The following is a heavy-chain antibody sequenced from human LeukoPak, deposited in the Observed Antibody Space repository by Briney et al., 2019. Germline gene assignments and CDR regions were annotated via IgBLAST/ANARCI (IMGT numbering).Heavy chain of an antibody. J-gene: IGHJ4*02. V-gene: IGHV3-48*03. CDR3: ARDRCSGGSCYSGALFDY. CDR1: GFTFSSYE. D-gene: IGHD2-15*01. Sequence: GGSLRLSCAASGFTFSSYEMNWVRQAPGKGLEWVSYISSSGSTIYYADSVKGRFTISRDNAKNSLYLQMNSLRAEDTAVYYCARDRCSGGSCYSGALFDYWGQGTLVTVSS. CDR2: ISSSGSTI.